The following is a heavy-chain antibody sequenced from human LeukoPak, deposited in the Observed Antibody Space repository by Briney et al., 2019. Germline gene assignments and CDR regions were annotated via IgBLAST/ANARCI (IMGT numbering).Heavy chain of an antibody. CDR1: GLTFSSYW. CDR3: ARDGVLLWFGEEGFFDY. J-gene: IGHJ4*02. D-gene: IGHD3-10*01. Sequence: GGSLRLSCAASGLTFSSYWMSWVRQAPGKGLEWVANIKQDGSEKYYVDSVKGRFTISRDNAKNSLYLQMNSLRAEDTAVYYCARDGVLLWFGEEGFFDYWGQGTLVTVSS. V-gene: IGHV3-7*01. CDR2: IKQDGSEK.